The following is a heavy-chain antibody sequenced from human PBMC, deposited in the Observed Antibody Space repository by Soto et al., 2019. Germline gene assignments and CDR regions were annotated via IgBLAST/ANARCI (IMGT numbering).Heavy chain of an antibody. Sequence: SVKVSCKASGGTFSSFAISWVRQAPGQGLEWMGGIIPLFEAPTYAQRFQGRVTITAEESTTTVYMELSSLRSEDTAVYYCARNLRTGDYDFWSGSYSGPYYFHAMDVWGQGTTVTVSS. D-gene: IGHD3-3*01. CDR1: GGTFSSFA. CDR2: IIPLFEAP. V-gene: IGHV1-69*13. CDR3: ARNLRTGDYDFWSGSYSGPYYFHAMDV. J-gene: IGHJ6*02.